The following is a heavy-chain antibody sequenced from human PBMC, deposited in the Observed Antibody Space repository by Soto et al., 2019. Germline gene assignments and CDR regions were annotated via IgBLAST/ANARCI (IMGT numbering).Heavy chain of an antibody. CDR2: ISGSGGST. Sequence: LRLSCAASGFTFSSYAMSWVRQAPGKGLEWVSAISGSGGSTYYADSVKGRFTISRDNSKNTLYRQMNSLRAEDTAVYYCAKDSRIAAAGTGYFQHWGQGTLVTV. CDR1: GFTFSSYA. CDR3: AKDSRIAAAGTGYFQH. D-gene: IGHD6-13*01. V-gene: IGHV3-23*01. J-gene: IGHJ1*01.